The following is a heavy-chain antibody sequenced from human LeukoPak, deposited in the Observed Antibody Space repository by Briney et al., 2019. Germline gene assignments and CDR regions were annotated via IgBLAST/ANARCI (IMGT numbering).Heavy chain of an antibody. Sequence: GGSLRLSCATSGFTFSNYAIHWVRQAPGKGLEWVSSISSSSSYIYYADSVKGRFTISRDNAKNSLYLQMNSLRAEDTAVYYCAMGTVVVPAATGWGQGTLVTVSS. V-gene: IGHV3-21*01. D-gene: IGHD2-2*01. CDR1: GFTFSNYA. J-gene: IGHJ4*02. CDR2: ISSSSSYI. CDR3: AMGTVVVPAATG.